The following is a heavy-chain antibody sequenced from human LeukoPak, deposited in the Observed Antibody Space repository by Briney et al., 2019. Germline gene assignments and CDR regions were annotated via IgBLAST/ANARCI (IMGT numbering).Heavy chain of an antibody. V-gene: IGHV3-21*01. CDR1: GFTFSSYS. J-gene: IGHJ4*02. Sequence: GGSLRLSCAASGFTFSSYSMNWVRQAPGKGLEWVSSISSSSSYIYYADSVKGRFTISRDNAKNSLYLQMNSLRGEDTAVYYCARERLLWFGVDYWGQGTLVTVSS. D-gene: IGHD3-10*01. CDR2: ISSSSSYI. CDR3: ARERLLWFGVDY.